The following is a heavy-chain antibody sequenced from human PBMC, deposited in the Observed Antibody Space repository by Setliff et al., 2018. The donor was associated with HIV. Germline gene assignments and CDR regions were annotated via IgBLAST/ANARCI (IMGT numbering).Heavy chain of an antibody. CDR3: ARDSYTSPDY. V-gene: IGHV3-21*01. CDR1: GFTFSYYS. J-gene: IGHJ4*02. CDR2: IITSSSYT. Sequence: GSLRLSCAASGFTFSYYSMTWVRQAPGKGLEWVSSIITSSSYTYYADSVEGRFTISRDNAKNTLYLQMNSLGAEDTAVYYCARDSYTSPDYWGQGTLVTVSS. D-gene: IGHD6-13*01.